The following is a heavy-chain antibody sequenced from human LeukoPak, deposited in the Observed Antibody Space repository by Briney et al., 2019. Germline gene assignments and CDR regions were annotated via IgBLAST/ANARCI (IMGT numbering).Heavy chain of an antibody. CDR1: GDSISSYY. CDR2: IYTSGTT. D-gene: IGHD3-22*01. J-gene: IGHJ4*02. CDR3: ARGSSGCYWMNY. Sequence: SETLSLTCTVSGDSISSYYWSWIRQPPGKGLEWIGYIYTSGTTNYNPSLKSRVTISVDTPKNQFSLKLSSVTAADTAVYYCARGSSGCYWMNYWGQGTLVTVSS. V-gene: IGHV4-4*09.